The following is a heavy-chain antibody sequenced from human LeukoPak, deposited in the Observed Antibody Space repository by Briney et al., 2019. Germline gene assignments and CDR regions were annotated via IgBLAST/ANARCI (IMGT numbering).Heavy chain of an antibody. CDR2: INPNSGGT. CDR1: GYTFTVYY. Sequence: ASVTVSFKASGYTFTVYYMHWVRQAPGQGLEWMGWINPNSGGTNYAQKFQGWVTMTRDTSISTAYMELSRLRSDDTAVYYCARDSGYGDYVWFDPWGQGTLVTVSS. D-gene: IGHD4-17*01. CDR3: ARDSGYGDYVWFDP. V-gene: IGHV1-2*04. J-gene: IGHJ5*02.